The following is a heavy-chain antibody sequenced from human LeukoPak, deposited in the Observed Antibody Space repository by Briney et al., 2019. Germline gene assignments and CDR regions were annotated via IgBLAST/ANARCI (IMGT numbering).Heavy chain of an antibody. D-gene: IGHD2-21*01. CDR2: IYYSGST. CDR1: GGSISSYY. CDR3: ARQAEAYDY. Sequence: SETLSLTCTVSGGSISSYYWSWIRPPPGKGLEWIGYIYYSGSTNYNPSLKSRVTISVDTSKNQFSLKLSSVTAADTAVYYCARQAEAYDYWGQGTLVTVSS. V-gene: IGHV4-59*01. J-gene: IGHJ4*02.